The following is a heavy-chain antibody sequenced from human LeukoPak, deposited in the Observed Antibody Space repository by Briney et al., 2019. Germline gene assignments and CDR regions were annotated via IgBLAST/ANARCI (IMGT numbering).Heavy chain of an antibody. J-gene: IGHJ5*02. CDR1: GYSITNYW. V-gene: IGHV5-51*01. CDR3: ARQEYCSGGSCYTWFDP. CDR2: IYPADSDI. Sequence: GESLKISRKGSGYSITNYWIGWVRQMPGKGLEWMGIIYPADSDIRYSPSFQGQVTISADKSISTAYLQWSSLKASDTAMCYCARQEYCSGGSCYTWFDPWGQGTLVTVSS. D-gene: IGHD2-15*01.